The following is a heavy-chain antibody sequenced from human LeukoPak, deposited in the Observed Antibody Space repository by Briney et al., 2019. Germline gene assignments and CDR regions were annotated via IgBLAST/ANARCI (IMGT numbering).Heavy chain of an antibody. CDR1: GFTFDDYA. D-gene: IGHD3-22*01. CDR3: AKVFYDSSGYYLDY. CDR2: ISWNSGSI. V-gene: IGHV3-9*01. Sequence: TGGSLRLSCAASGFTFDDYAMHWVRQAPGKGLEWVSGISWNSGSIGYADSVKGRFTISRDNAKNSLYLQMNSLRAEDTALYYCAKVFYDSSGYYLDYWGQGTLVTVSS. J-gene: IGHJ4*02.